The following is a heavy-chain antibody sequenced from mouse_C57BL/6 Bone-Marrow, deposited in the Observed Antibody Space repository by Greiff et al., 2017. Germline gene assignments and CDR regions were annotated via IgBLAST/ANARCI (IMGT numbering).Heavy chain of an antibody. CDR1: GYTFTSYW. CDR3: ARHYYGDY. J-gene: IGHJ2*01. CDR2: IYPSDSET. V-gene: IGHV1-61*01. Sequence: VQLQQPGAELVRPGSSVKLSCKASGYTFTSYWMDWVKQRPGQGLEWIGNIYPSDSETHYNQKFKDKATLTVDKSSSTAYMQLSSLTSEDSAVYYCARHYYGDYRGQGTTLTVSS.